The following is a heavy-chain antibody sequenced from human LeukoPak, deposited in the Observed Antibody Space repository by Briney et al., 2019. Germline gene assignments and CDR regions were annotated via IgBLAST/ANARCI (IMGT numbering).Heavy chain of an antibody. CDR1: GGTFSSYA. J-gene: IGHJ5*02. D-gene: IGHD4-17*01. V-gene: IGHV1-69*06. CDR3: ARDYLEYGDYGHGT. CDR2: IIPIIGTA. Sequence: SVKVSCKASGGTFSSYAISWVRQAPGQGPEWMGGIIPIIGTANYAQKFQGRVTIIADKSTSTAYMELSSLRSEDTAVYYCARDYLEYGDYGHGTWGQGTLVTVSS.